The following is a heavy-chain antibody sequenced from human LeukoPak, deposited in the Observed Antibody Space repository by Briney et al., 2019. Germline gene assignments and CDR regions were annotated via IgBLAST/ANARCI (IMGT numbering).Heavy chain of an antibody. Sequence: PGGSLRLSCAASGFTFRSFAMHWVRQAPGKGLDWMAVISYDGSNKYYAASVKGRFTIARDNSKNTLYLQMNSLRAEDTAVYYCARDSDYYDRSGYKYWGQGTLVTVSS. CDR1: GFTFRSFA. CDR3: ARDSDYYDRSGYKY. D-gene: IGHD3-22*01. V-gene: IGHV3-30*16. CDR2: ISYDGSNK. J-gene: IGHJ4*02.